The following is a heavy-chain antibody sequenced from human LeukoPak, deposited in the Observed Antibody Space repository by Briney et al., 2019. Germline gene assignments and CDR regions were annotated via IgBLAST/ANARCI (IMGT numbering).Heavy chain of an antibody. CDR2: ISGSGGST. CDR1: GFTFSSYA. CDR3: AKDRHPYYDSSGYYYRDAFDI. D-gene: IGHD3-22*01. V-gene: IGHV3-23*01. J-gene: IGHJ3*02. Sequence: GGSLRLSCAASGFTFSSYAMSWVRQAPGKGLEWVSAISGSGGSTYYADSVKARFTISRDNSKNTLYLQMNSLRAEDTAVYYCAKDRHPYYDSSGYYYRDAFDIWGQGTMVTVSS.